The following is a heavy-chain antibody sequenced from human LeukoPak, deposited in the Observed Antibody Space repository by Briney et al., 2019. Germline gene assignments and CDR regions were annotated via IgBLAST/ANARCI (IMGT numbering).Heavy chain of an antibody. CDR1: GYSISSGYY. V-gene: IGHV4-38-2*01. J-gene: IGHJ3*02. CDR3: ARPRYYDRGFAFDI. CDR2: IYHSGST. D-gene: IGHD3-22*01. Sequence: SETLSLTCAVSGYSISSGYYWGWIRQPPGKGLEWIGSIYHSGSTYYNPSLKSRVPISVDTSKNQFSLKLSSVTAADTAVYYCARPRYYDRGFAFDIWGQGTMVTVSS.